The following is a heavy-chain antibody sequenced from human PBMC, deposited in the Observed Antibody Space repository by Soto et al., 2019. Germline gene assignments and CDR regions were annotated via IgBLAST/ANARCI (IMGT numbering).Heavy chain of an antibody. D-gene: IGHD2-21*01. CDR3: AKCALLVTESGGWCNWFDS. Sequence: EVQLLESGGGLVQPGGSLRLSCTASELTFSNYAMSWVRQAPGKGLEWVSGISADGGGRYYAAAVKGRFTISRDNSKKTLYVQMTCLKAEETAVYYCAKCALLVTESGGWCNWFDSLGQGTLVTVSS. V-gene: IGHV3-23*01. J-gene: IGHJ5*01. CDR1: ELTFSNYA. CDR2: ISADGGGR.